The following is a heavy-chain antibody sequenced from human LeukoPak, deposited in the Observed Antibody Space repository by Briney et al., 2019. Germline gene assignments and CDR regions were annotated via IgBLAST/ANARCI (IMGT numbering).Heavy chain of an antibody. D-gene: IGHD3-22*01. CDR2: ISGSGGST. Sequence: GGSLRLSCAASGFTFSIYAMSWVRQAPGKGLEWVSAISGSGGSTYYADSVRGRFTISRDNSKNTLYLQMNSLRAEDTAVYYCARGGHSSAFFDYWGQGTLVTVSS. CDR3: ARGGHSSAFFDY. V-gene: IGHV3-23*01. J-gene: IGHJ4*02. CDR1: GFTFSIYA.